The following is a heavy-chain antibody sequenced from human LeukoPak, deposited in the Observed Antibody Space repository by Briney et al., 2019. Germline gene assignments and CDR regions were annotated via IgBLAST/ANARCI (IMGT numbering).Heavy chain of an antibody. V-gene: IGHV4-39*07. J-gene: IGHJ3*02. CDR2: IFYSGST. CDR3: ARVRRFYYDSSTKGAFDI. Sequence: SETLSLTCTVSGGSISRSSYYWGWIRQPPGKALEWIGSIFYSGSTYYNPSLKSRVTISVDTSKKQFSLKLSSVTAADTAVYDCARVRRFYYDSSTKGAFDIWGQGTMVTVSS. CDR1: GGSISRSSYY. D-gene: IGHD3-22*01.